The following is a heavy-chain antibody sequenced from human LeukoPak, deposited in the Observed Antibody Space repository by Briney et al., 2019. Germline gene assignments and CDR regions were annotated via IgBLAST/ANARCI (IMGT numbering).Heavy chain of an antibody. V-gene: IGHV3-66*01. Sequence: PGGSLRLSCAASGFTFSSYSMSWVRQAPGKGLEWVSVIYSGGSTYYADSVKGRFTISRDNSKNTLYLQMNSLRAEDTAVYYCARDGTYGDYLFDYWGQGTLVTVSS. CDR1: GFTFSSYS. CDR2: IYSGGST. J-gene: IGHJ4*02. D-gene: IGHD4-17*01. CDR3: ARDGTYGDYLFDY.